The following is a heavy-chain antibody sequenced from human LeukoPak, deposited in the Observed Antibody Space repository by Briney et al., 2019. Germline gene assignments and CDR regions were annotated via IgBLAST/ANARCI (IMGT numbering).Heavy chain of an antibody. V-gene: IGHV4-59*01. CDR3: ASAPAELGYYYYMDV. J-gene: IGHJ6*03. CDR1: DDSITIYY. Sequence: SETLSLTCTVSDDSITIYYWSWIRQPPGKGLEWIGYIDHTGITNYNPSLKSRVTISVDTSKNQFSLKLSSVTAADTAVYYCASAPAELGYYYYMDVWGKGTTVTVSS. D-gene: IGHD1-7*01. CDR2: IDHTGIT.